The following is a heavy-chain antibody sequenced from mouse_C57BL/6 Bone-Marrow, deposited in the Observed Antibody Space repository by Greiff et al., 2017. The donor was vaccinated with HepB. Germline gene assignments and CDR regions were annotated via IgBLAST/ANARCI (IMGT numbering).Heavy chain of an antibody. CDR2: IWSGGST. CDR3: ARGGGTYYFDY. Sequence: QVQLKESGPGLVQPSQSLSITCTVSGFSLTSYGVHWVRQSPGKGLEWLGVIWSGGSTDYNAAFISRLSISKDNSKSQVFFKMNSLQADDTAIYYCARGGGTYYFDYWGQGTTLTVSS. D-gene: IGHD4-1*01. J-gene: IGHJ2*01. CDR1: GFSLTSYG. V-gene: IGHV2-2*01.